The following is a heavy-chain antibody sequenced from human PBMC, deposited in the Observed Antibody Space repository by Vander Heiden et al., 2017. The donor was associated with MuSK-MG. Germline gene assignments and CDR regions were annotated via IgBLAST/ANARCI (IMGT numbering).Heavy chain of an antibody. D-gene: IGHD1-1*01. V-gene: IGHV4-39*07. CDR2: IYYSGST. Sequence: HLQPQEPGPVLVKLSETLSLTCTASRGSISSSTYYWGWTRQPPGKRLEWIGSIYYSGSTYYNRSHKRRVTISVDTSKNQCALKQSSVTAADTAVYYCAASTAHGYYYYYGMDVWCQVTTVTVSS. CDR3: AASTAHGYYYYYGMDV. J-gene: IGHJ6*02. CDR1: RGSISSSTYY.